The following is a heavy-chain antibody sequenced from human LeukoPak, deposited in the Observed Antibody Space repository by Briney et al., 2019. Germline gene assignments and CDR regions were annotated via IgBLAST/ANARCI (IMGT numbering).Heavy chain of an antibody. V-gene: IGHV4-38-2*01. J-gene: IGHJ4*02. CDR2: IYHSGST. D-gene: IGHD5-18*01. Sequence: NPGGSLRLSCAASGFTFSSYGMHWVRQAPGKGLEWIGSIYHSGSTYYNPSLKSRVTISVDTSKNQFSLKLSSVTAADTAVYYCARHIRGYSYGYDYWGQGTLVTVSS. CDR3: ARHIRGYSYGYDY. CDR1: GFTFSSYG.